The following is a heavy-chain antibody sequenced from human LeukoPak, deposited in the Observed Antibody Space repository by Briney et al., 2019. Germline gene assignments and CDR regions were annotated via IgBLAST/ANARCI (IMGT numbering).Heavy chain of an antibody. V-gene: IGHV3-7*01. CDR2: IKQDGSEK. CDR3: ARWDNYDSSGHDY. Sequence: PGGSLRLSCAASGFTFSNYWMSWVRQAPGKGLEWVANIKQDGSEKYYVDSVKGRFTISRDNAKNSLYLQMNSLRAEDTAVYYCARWDNYDSSGHDYWGQGTLVTVSS. D-gene: IGHD3-22*01. J-gene: IGHJ4*02. CDR1: GFTFSNYW.